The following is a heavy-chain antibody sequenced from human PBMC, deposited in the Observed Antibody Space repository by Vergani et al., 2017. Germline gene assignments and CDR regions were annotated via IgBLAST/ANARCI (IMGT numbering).Heavy chain of an antibody. CDR2: IYPGDSDT. Sequence: EVQLVQSGAEVKKPGESLKISCKGSGYSFTSYWIGWVRQMPGKGLEWMGIIYPGDSDTRYSPSVQGQVPISADKSISTAYLQWSSLKASDTAMYYCARRPIAVAGTEWFDPWGQGTLVTVSS. CDR3: ARRPIAVAGTEWFDP. J-gene: IGHJ5*02. D-gene: IGHD6-19*01. V-gene: IGHV5-51*01. CDR1: GYSFTSYW.